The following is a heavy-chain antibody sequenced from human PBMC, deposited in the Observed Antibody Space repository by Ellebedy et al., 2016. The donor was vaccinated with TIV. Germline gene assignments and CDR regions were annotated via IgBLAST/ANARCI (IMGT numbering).Heavy chain of an antibody. V-gene: IGHV4-59*01. CDR3: ARRLHYGDWYFDL. CDR2: IYYSGTT. CDR1: GISIGRYF. J-gene: IGHJ2*01. D-gene: IGHD4-17*01. Sequence: MPSETLSLTCTVPGISIGRYFWNWIRQSPEKGLEWIGYIYYSGTTAYSPSLKSRVTMSVDTSKNQFSLRLTSATAADTALYYCARRLHYGDWYFDLWGRGTLVTVSS.